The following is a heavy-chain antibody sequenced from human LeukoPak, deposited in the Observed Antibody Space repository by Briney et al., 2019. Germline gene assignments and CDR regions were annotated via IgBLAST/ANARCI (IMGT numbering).Heavy chain of an antibody. J-gene: IGHJ4*02. CDR2: IKTDGSAK. V-gene: IGHV3-7*01. CDR3: TKDLNHDSSG. CDR1: GVRFSEYW. D-gene: IGHD3-22*01. Sequence: GGSLRLPCAASGVRFSEYWMTWVRQAPGKGLECVANIKTDGSAKCYPDSVKGRFNVSKDNAKNSLYLQMNNMRVEDTAIYYCTKDLNHDSSGWGQGTLVTVSS.